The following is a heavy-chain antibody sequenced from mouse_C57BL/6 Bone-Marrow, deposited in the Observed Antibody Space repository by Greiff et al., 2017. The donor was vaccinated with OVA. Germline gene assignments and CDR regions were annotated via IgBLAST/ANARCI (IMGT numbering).Heavy chain of an antibody. Sequence: EVKLVESGGGLVQPKGSLKLSCAASGFSFNTYAMNWVRQAPGKGLEWVARIRSKSNNYATYYADSVKDRFTISRDDSESMLYLQMNNLKTEDTAMYYCVRHFLHAMDYWGQGTSVTVSS. CDR1: GFSFNTYA. V-gene: IGHV10-1*01. J-gene: IGHJ4*01. CDR3: VRHFLHAMDY. CDR2: IRSKSNNYAT.